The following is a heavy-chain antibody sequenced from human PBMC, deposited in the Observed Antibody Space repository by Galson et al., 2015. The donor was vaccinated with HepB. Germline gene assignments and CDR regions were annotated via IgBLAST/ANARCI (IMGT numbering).Heavy chain of an antibody. J-gene: IGHJ6*02. D-gene: IGHD2-2*01. CDR2: ISYDGSNK. V-gene: IGHV3-30*04. Sequence: SLRLSCAASGFTFSSYAMHWVRQAPGKGLEWVAVISYDGSNKYYADSVKGRFTISRDNSKNTLYLQMNSLRAEDTAVYYCARGLGYCSSTSCSPYYYYYGMDVWGQGTTVTVSS. CDR1: GFTFSSYA. CDR3: ARGLGYCSSTSCSPYYYYYGMDV.